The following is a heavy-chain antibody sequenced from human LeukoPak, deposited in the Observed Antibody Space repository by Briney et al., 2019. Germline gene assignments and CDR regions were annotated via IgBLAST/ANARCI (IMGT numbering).Heavy chain of an antibody. CDR2: IYTGGSS. CDR1: GDSISSYY. Sequence: SETLSLTCTVSGDSISSYYWSWIRQPAGKGLEWIGRIYTGGSSNYNPSLKSRVTMSVDTSKNQFSLKLTSVAAADTAVYYCARGSSGARFDYWGQGTLVTVSS. CDR3: ARGSSGARFDY. D-gene: IGHD2-15*01. J-gene: IGHJ4*02. V-gene: IGHV4-4*07.